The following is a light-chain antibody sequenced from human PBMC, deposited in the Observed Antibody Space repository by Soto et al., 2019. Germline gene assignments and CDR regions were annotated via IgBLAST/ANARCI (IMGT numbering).Light chain of an antibody. V-gene: IGLV2-8*01. CDR3: SSSAVRNLVL. CDR2: EVT. CDR1: STDHYGSNY. Sequence: QSALTQPPSASGSPGQSVTISCTGTSTDHYGSNYVSWYQQHPGKVPKLIIYEVTQRPSGVPDRFSGSKSGNTASLTVSGLQADDEADYYCSSSAVRNLVLFGAGTKVTVL. J-gene: IGLJ1*01.